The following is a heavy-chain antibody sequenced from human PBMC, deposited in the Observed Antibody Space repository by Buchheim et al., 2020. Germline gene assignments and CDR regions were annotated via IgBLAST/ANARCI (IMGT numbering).Heavy chain of an antibody. J-gene: IGHJ6*02. CDR3: ARDLLSPNYYYYGMDV. Sequence: EVQLVESGGGLVQPGGSLRLSCAASGFTFSSYEMNWVRQAPGKGLEWVSYISSSGSTIYYADSVKGRFTLSRDNAKNSLHLQMNSLRAEDTAVYYCARDLLSPNYYYYGMDVWGQGTT. CDR2: ISSSGSTI. CDR1: GFTFSSYE. V-gene: IGHV3-48*03.